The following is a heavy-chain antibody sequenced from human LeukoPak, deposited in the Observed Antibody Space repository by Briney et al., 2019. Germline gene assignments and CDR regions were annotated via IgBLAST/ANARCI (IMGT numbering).Heavy chain of an antibody. J-gene: IGHJ3*02. CDR3: TFSSYGDHIGVDAFDM. CDR2: INAHGSST. CDR1: GFTFSSYW. Sequence: GGSLRLSCAASGFTFSSYWMHWVRQAPGKGPVWVSRINAHGSSTNYADSVKGRFTISRDNAKNTVYLQMNSLSAEDTAMYCCTFSSYGDHIGVDAFDMWGQGTMVTVSS. D-gene: IGHD4-17*01. V-gene: IGHV3-74*01.